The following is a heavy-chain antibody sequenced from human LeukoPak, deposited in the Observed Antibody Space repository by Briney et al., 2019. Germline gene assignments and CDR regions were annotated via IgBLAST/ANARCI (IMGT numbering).Heavy chain of an antibody. CDR1: GGSFSGYY. D-gene: IGHD3-16*01. CDR2: INHSGST. CDR3: ASSGVGGNAFDI. Sequence: PSETLSLTCAVCGGSFSGYYWSWIRQPPGKGLEWIGEINHSGSTNYNPSLKSRVTISVDTSKNQFSLKLSSVTAADTAVYYCASSGVGGNAFDIWGQGTMVTVSS. V-gene: IGHV4-34*01. J-gene: IGHJ3*02.